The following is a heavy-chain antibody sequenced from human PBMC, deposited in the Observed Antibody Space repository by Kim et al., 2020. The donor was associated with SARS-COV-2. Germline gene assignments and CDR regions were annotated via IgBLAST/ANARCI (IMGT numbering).Heavy chain of an antibody. Sequence: ADSVKGRFTISRHNSKNTLYLQMNSLRAEDTAVYYCARIGSSPHNYGMDVWGQGTTVTVSS. V-gene: IGHV3-53*04. CDR3: ARIGSSPHNYGMDV. J-gene: IGHJ6*02. D-gene: IGHD1-26*01.